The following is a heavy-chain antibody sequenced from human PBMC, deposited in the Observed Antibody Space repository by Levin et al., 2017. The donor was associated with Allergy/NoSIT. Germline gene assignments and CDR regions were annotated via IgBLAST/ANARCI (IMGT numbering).Heavy chain of an antibody. CDR3: ARDATLLATSEDYLDY. J-gene: IGHJ4*02. CDR1: GFTFNSPA. V-gene: IGHV3-23*01. Sequence: GGSLRLSCAASGFTFNSPAMTWVRQAPGKGLEWVSTISGYGESTYYAASVKGRFTISRDNPRNTLHLLMTSLRAGATAIYSCARDATLLATSEDYLDYWGQGTRVSVSS. CDR2: ISGYGEST. D-gene: IGHD5-12*01.